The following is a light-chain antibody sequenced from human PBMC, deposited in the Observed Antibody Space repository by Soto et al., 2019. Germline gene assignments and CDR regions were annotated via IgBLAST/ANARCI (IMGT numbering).Light chain of an antibody. CDR3: CSYAGSSTHG. V-gene: IGLV2-23*02. Sequence: QSVLTQPASVSGSPGQSITFSCTGTSSDVGSSNLVSWYQQHPGKAPKLLIYEVIKRPSGFSNRFSGSKSGNTASLTISGLQAEDEADYYCCSYAGSSTHGFGTGTKVTVL. J-gene: IGLJ1*01. CDR2: EVI. CDR1: SSDVGSSNL.